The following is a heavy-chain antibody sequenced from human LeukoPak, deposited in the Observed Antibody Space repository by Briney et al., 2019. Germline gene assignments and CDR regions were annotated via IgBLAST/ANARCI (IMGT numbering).Heavy chain of an antibody. Sequence: EASVKVSCKASGYTFTGYYMHWVRQAPGQGLEWMGWINPNSGGTNYAQKFQGRVTMTRDTSTSTVYMELSSLRSEDTAVYYCARDPNDYGDYDGFWGQGTLVTVSS. V-gene: IGHV1-2*02. CDR3: ARDPNDYGDYDGF. CDR2: INPNSGGT. CDR1: GYTFTGYY. D-gene: IGHD4-17*01. J-gene: IGHJ4*02.